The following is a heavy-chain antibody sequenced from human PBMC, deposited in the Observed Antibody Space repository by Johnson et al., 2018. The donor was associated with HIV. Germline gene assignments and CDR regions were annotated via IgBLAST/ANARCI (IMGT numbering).Heavy chain of an antibody. D-gene: IGHD6-19*01. J-gene: IGHJ3*01. CDR1: RFTFRNYG. CDR3: ATFGYTSGWIVTDDAFDV. CDR2: LSYAGSSN. Sequence: QEKLVESGGGVVQPGRSLRLSCAASRFTFRNYGMHWVRQAPRTGLEWVAVLSYAGSSNYYAESLKGRISISRDNSMNTLYLKMNSLRAEDTAVYYCATFGYTSGWIVTDDAFDVWGHGTLVTVSS. V-gene: IGHV3-30*03.